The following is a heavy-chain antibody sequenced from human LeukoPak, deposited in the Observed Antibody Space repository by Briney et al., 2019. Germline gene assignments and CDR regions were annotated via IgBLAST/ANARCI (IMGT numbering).Heavy chain of an antibody. J-gene: IGHJ4*02. D-gene: IGHD1-26*01. CDR1: GFTFSDYY. V-gene: IGHV3-23*01. Sequence: GGSLRLSCAASGFTFSDYYMTWIRQAPGKGLEWVSAISGSGGSTYYADSVKGRFTISRDNSKNTLYLQMNSLRAEDTAVYYCAKFPSGSYYFDYWGQGTLVTVSS. CDR2: ISGSGGST. CDR3: AKFPSGSYYFDY.